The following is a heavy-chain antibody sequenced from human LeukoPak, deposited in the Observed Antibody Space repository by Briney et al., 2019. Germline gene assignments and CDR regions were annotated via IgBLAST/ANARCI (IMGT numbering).Heavy chain of an antibody. V-gene: IGHV3-11*01. J-gene: IGHJ4*02. CDR3: ARDTYYDFWSGYFELDY. CDR1: GGSFSDYY. CDR2: ISSSGSTI. D-gene: IGHD3-3*01. Sequence: LSLTCAVYGGSFSDYYMSWIRQAPGKGLEWVSYISSSGSTIYYADSVKGRFTISRDNAKNSLYLQMNSLRAEDTAVYYCARDTYYDFWSGYFELDYWGQGTLVTVSS.